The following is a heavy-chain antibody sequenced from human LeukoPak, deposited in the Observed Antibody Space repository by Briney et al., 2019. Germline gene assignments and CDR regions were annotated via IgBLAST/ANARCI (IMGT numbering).Heavy chain of an antibody. Sequence: GGSLRLSCAASGFTFSSYSMNWVRQAPGKGLEWVSAISGSGGSTYYADSVKGRFTISRDNSKNTLYLQMNSLRAEDTAVYYCAKPLQFCTNGVCYSRQAFDIWGQGTMVTVSS. D-gene: IGHD2-8*01. CDR2: ISGSGGST. CDR3: AKPLQFCTNGVCYSRQAFDI. V-gene: IGHV3-23*01. J-gene: IGHJ3*02. CDR1: GFTFSSYS.